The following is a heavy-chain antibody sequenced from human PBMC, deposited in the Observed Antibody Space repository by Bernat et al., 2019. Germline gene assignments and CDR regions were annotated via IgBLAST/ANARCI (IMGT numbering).Heavy chain of an antibody. V-gene: IGHV3-15*01. CDR3: TTENDMGDFWSGLPGGI. CDR2: IKSKTDGGTT. Sequence: VQLLESGGGVVQPGRSLRLSCAASGFTFSNYGMHWVRQAPGKGLEWVGRIKSKTDGGTTDYAAPVKGRFTISRDDSKNTLYLQMNSLKTEDTAVYYCTTENDMGDFWSGLPGGIWGQGTMVTVSS. D-gene: IGHD3-3*01. J-gene: IGHJ3*02. CDR1: GFTFSNYG.